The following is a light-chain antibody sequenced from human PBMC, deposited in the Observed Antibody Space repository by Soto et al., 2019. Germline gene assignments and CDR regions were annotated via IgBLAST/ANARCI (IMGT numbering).Light chain of an antibody. V-gene: IGKV3-20*01. CDR3: QQYVSSGT. Sequence: EIVLTQSPGTLYLSPGERATLSCRASQSVSNNYLAWYQQKPGQAPRLLIYGASNRATGIPDRFSGSGSGTDFTLTISRLQPEDFAVYYCQQYVSSGTFGQGTKVEIK. CDR2: GAS. J-gene: IGKJ1*01. CDR1: QSVSNNY.